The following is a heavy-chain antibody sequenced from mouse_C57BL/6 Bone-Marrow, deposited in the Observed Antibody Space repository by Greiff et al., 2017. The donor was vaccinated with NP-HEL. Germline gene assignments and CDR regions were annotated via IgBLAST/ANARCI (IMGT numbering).Heavy chain of an antibody. CDR3: VGEGSGSSYDWYYDV. CDR1: GFSFNTYA. J-gene: IGHJ1*03. D-gene: IGHD1-1*01. V-gene: IGHV10-1*01. CDR2: IRSKSNNYAT. Sequence: EVQLVESGGGLVQPKGSLKLSCAASGFSFNTYAMNWVRQAPGKGLEWVARIRSKSNNYATYYADSVKDRFTISRDDSERMLYLQMNNMKTEDTAMYYCVGEGSGSSYDWYYDVWGTGTTVTVST.